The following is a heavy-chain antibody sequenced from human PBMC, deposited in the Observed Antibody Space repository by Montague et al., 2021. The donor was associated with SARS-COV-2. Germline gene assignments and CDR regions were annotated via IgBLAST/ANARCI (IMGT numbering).Heavy chain of an antibody. J-gene: IGHJ4*02. Sequence: SLRLSCAASGFTFSSYGMHWVRQAPGKGLEWAAVIWYDGSNKYYXDSXKGRFTISRDNSKNTLYLQMNSLRAEDTAVYYCARESVVVHEDYYFDYWGQGTLVTVSS. V-gene: IGHV3-33*08. CDR1: GFTFSSYG. CDR2: IWYDGSNK. D-gene: IGHD2-2*01. CDR3: ARESVVVHEDYYFDY.